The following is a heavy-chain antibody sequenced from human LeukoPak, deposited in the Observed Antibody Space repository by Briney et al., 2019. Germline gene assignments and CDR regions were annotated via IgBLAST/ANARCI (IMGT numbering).Heavy chain of an antibody. J-gene: IGHJ4*02. CDR1: GFTVSSNY. Sequence: GGSLRLSCAASGFTVSSNYMSWVRQAPGKGLEWVSVIYSGGSTYYADSVKGRFTISRDNSKNTLYLQMNSLRAEDTAVYYCARDPYYDSSGYSSGTDYWGQGTLVTVSS. V-gene: IGHV3-53*01. CDR3: ARDPYYDSSGYSSGTDY. D-gene: IGHD3-22*01. CDR2: IYSGGST.